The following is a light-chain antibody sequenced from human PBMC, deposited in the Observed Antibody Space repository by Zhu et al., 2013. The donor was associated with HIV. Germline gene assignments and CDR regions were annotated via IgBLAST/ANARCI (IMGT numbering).Light chain of an antibody. J-gene: IGKJ3*01. CDR2: AAS. Sequence: DIQMTQAPSSLSASIGDRVSITCRASQGVRNDLAWYQQKPGKAPKRLIYAASSLHSGVPSRFSGSGSGTEFTLTIDSLQPEDFATYYCQHVNNNAAFGPGTKVDV. CDR3: QHVNNNAA. CDR1: QGVRND. V-gene: IGKV1-17*01.